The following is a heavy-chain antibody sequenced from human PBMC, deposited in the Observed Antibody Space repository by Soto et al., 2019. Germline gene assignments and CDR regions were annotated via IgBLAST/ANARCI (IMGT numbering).Heavy chain of an antibody. J-gene: IGHJ5*02. D-gene: IGHD3-10*01. Sequence: SETLSLTCTVSGGSISSYSWSWIRQPPGKGLEWVGYMYYSGSTNYNPSLKSRVTISGDTSKNQFLLKLSSVTAADTAVYFCARVAPRSNWFDPWGQGTPV. CDR2: MYYSGST. CDR3: ARVAPRSNWFDP. V-gene: IGHV4-59*01. CDR1: GGSISSYS.